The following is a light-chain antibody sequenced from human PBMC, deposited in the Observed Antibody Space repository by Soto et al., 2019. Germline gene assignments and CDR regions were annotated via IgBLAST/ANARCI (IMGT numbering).Light chain of an antibody. Sequence: EIVMTQSPPTLSVSPAENATTSCVASQRVSSDLAWYQQKPGQAPRLLFYDTSTRAAVFPARCSGGGSGTEFTLTISRLQSEDSAFYYCQQYNKWPITFGQGTRLEIK. V-gene: IGKV3-15*01. CDR1: QRVSSD. J-gene: IGKJ5*01. CDR3: QQYNKWPIT. CDR2: DTS.